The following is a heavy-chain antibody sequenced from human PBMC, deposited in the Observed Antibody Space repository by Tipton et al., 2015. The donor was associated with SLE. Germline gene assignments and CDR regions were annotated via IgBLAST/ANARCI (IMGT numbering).Heavy chain of an antibody. D-gene: IGHD3-22*01. CDR2: IYYSGST. CDR1: GGSISSYY. V-gene: IGHV4-59*12. Sequence: TLSLTCTVSGGSISSYYWSWIRQPPGKGLEWIGYIYYSGSTNYNPSLKSRVTRSVDTSKNQFSLKLSSVTAADTAVYYCARGREAFYYDSSGYLNYFDYWGQGTLVTVSS. CDR3: ARGREAFYYDSSGYLNYFDY. J-gene: IGHJ4*02.